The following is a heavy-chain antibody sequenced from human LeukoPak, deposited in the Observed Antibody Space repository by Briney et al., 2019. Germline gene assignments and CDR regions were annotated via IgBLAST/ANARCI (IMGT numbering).Heavy chain of an antibody. CDR1: GFTFDDYG. D-gene: IGHD2-15*01. CDR2: IKWNGGST. V-gene: IGHV3-20*04. J-gene: IGHJ4*02. Sequence: GGSLRLSCAASGFTFDDYGMSWVRQAPGNGLEWVSSIKWNGGSTGYADSVKGRFTISRDNAKNSLDLQMNSLRAEDTALYYCARDGGDCSGDSCYVDYWGQGTLVTVSS. CDR3: ARDGGDCSGDSCYVDY.